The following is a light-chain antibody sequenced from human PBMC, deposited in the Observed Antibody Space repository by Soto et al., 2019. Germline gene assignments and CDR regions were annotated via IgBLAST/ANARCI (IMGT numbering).Light chain of an antibody. Sequence: SALTQPPSASGTPGQRVTISCSGSSSNIGSNTVNWYQQLPGTAPKLLIYSNNQRPSGVPDRFSGSKSGTSASLAISGLQSEDEADYYCAAWDDSLNGLYVFGTGTKVIVL. CDR3: AAWDDSLNGLYV. V-gene: IGLV1-44*01. CDR2: SNN. CDR1: SSNIGSNT. J-gene: IGLJ1*01.